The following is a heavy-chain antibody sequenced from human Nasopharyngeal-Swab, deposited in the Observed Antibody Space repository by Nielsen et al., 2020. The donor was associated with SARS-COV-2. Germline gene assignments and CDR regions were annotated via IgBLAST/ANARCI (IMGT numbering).Heavy chain of an antibody. Sequence: WIRQPPGKGLEWIGEINHSGSTNYNPSLKSRVTISVDTSKNQFSLKLSSVTAADTAVYYCARSIAAAGTSSGSSGMDVWGNGPPAPLSS. V-gene: IGHV4-34*01. J-gene: IGHJ6*04. CDR3: ARSIAAAGTSSGSSGMDV. CDR2: INHSGST. D-gene: IGHD6-13*01.